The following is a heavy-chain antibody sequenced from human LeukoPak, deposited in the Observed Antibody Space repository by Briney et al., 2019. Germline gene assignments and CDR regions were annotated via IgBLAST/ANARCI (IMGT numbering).Heavy chain of an antibody. CDR1: GGSISSHY. CDR3: ARTNYYYDSSGPDDY. V-gene: IGHV4-59*11. J-gene: IGHJ4*02. Sequence: PSETLSLTCTVSGGSISSHYWSWIRQPPGKGLEWIGYIYYSGSTNYNPSLKSRVTISVDTSKNQFSLKLSSVTAADTAVYYCARTNYYYDSSGPDDYWGQGTLVTVSS. CDR2: IYYSGST. D-gene: IGHD3-22*01.